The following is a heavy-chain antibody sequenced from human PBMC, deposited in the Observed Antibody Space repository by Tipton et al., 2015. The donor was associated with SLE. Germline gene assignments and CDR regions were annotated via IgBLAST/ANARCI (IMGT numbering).Heavy chain of an antibody. CDR3: ARMKTMEGSSYGTGAFDI. CDR2: ISSSGSTI. V-gene: IGHV3-48*03. CDR1: EFMFNRHE. J-gene: IGHJ3*02. Sequence: GSLRLSYAASEFMFNRHEMNWVRQAPGKGLEWVSYISSSGSTIFYAESVKGRFTISRENTKKSLYLQMNSLRAEDTAIYYCARMKTMEGSSYGTGAFDIWGQGTMVTVSS. D-gene: IGHD3-16*01.